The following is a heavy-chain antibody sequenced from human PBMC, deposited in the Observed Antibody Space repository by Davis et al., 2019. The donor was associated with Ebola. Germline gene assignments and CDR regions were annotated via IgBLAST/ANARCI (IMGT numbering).Heavy chain of an antibody. D-gene: IGHD3-10*01. CDR1: GYTFTSYY. CDR3: ARVEVVRGVPDYYYGMDV. J-gene: IGHJ6*02. CDR2: INPSGGST. V-gene: IGHV1-46*01. Sequence: AASVKVSCKASGYTFTSYYMHWVRQAPGQGLEWMGIINPSGGSTSYAQKFQGRVTITADESTGTAYMELSSLRSEDTAVYYCARVEVVRGVPDYYYGMDVWGQGTTVTVSS.